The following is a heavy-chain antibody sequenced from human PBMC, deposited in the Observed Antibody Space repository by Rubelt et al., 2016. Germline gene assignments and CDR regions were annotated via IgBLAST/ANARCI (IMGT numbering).Heavy chain of an antibody. J-gene: IGHJ4*02. CDR3: ASYYFDSSGYYKFFDH. CDR2: MSYVGSA. Sequence: QVQLQESGPGLAKPSAPLSLPCTVSGDSLRSRSWSWLRQPPGKGMEWIGYMSYVGSASYNPHLPSRDTLYNDTSTDQFSWMLSSVTAADTAGYYCASYYFDSSGYYKFFDHLGQGTLVTVSS. D-gene: IGHD3-22*01. V-gene: IGHV4-59*11. CDR1: GDSLRSRS.